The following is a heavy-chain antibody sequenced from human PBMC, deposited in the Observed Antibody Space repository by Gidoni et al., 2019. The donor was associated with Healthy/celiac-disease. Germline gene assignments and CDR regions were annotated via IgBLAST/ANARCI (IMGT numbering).Heavy chain of an antibody. CDR2: INHSGST. CDR1: GGSFSGYY. V-gene: IGHV4-34*01. CDR3: ASTYGSGSYLDY. J-gene: IGHJ4*02. D-gene: IGHD3-10*01. Sequence: QVQLQQWGAGLLKPSETLSLTCAVYGGSFSGYYWSWIRQPPGKGLEWIGEINHSGSTNYNPSLKSRVTISVDTSKNQFSLKLSSVTAADTAVYYCASTYGSGSYLDYWGQGTLVTVSS.